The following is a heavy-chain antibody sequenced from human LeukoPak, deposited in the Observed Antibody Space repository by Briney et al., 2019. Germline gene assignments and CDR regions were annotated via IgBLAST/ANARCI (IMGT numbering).Heavy chain of an antibody. CDR3: ARVGLRYDFWSGYYQPRNWFDP. CDR2: INHSGST. J-gene: IGHJ5*02. V-gene: IGHV4-34*01. D-gene: IGHD3-3*01. Sequence: GSLRLSCAASGFTFSSYAMSWIRQPPGKGLEWIGEINHSGSTNYNPSLKSRVTISVDTSKNQFSLKLSSVTAADTAAYYCARVGLRYDFWSGYYQPRNWFDPWGQGTLVTVSS. CDR1: GFTFSSYA.